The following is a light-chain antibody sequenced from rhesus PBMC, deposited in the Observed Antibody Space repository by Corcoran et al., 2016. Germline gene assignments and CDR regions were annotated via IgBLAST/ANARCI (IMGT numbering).Light chain of an antibody. J-gene: IGKJ4*01. CDR3: QHSYGNPLT. Sequence: DIQMTQSPSSLSASVGDRVTITGRASENVNKYLHWYQQKPGKSPKLLSYTASTLQSGVPSRFSGIGSGTDYTFTIRSLQPEDVPTYYCQHSYGNPLTFGGGTKVEIK. CDR2: TAS. V-gene: IGKV1-74*01. CDR1: ENVNKY.